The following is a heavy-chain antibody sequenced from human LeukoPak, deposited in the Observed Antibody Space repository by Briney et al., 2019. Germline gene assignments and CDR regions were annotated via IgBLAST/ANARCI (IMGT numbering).Heavy chain of an antibody. V-gene: IGHV3-11*01. CDR3: ARERYDGSGSYYFDY. Sequence: PGGSLRLSCAASGFTFSDYYMSWIRQAPGKGLDGVSYISSSGSTIYYADSVKGRVTISRDNAKNSLYLQMNSLRAEDTAVYYCARERYDGSGSYYFDYWGQGTLVTVSS. J-gene: IGHJ4*02. CDR1: GFTFSDYY. D-gene: IGHD3-10*01. CDR2: ISSSGSTI.